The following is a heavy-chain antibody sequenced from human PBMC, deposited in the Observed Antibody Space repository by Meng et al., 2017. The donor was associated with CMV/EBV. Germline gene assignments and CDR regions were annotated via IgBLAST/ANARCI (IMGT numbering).Heavy chain of an antibody. Sequence: CKASGGTFRSYAISWVRQAPGQGLEWMGGIIPIFGTANYAQKFQDRVTITTDESTSTAYMELSSLRSEDTAVYYCARSLYSSSPHFDYWGQGTLVTVSS. D-gene: IGHD6-6*01. CDR3: ARSLYSSSPHFDY. J-gene: IGHJ4*02. V-gene: IGHV1-69*05. CDR1: GGTFRSYA. CDR2: IIPIFGTA.